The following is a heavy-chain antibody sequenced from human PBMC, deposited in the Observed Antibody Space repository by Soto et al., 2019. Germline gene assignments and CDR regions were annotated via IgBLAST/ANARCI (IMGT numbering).Heavy chain of an antibody. CDR1: GFSISTYG. CDR2: ISSSSSNI. CDR3: ARWKIPAASNV. Sequence: EVQLVESGGGLVKPGGSLRLSCAASGFSISTYGMNWVRQAPGKGLEWVSSISSSSSNIYYADSVKGRFTISRDNAKNLLFLQXXXXXXXXTAIYYCARWKIPAASNVWGQGTMVTVSS. J-gene: IGHJ3*01. V-gene: IGHV3-21*01. D-gene: IGHD2-2*01.